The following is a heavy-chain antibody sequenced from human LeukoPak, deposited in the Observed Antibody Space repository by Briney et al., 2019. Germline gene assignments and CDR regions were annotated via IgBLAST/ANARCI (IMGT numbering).Heavy chain of an antibody. Sequence: GGSLRLSCAASGFTFSSYAMSWVRQAPGKGLEWVSAISGSGGSTYYADSVKGRFTISRDDSKNTAYLQMNSLKTEDTAVYYCTRHPAAAAGRYYYYYMDVWGKGTTVTVSS. V-gene: IGHV3-23*01. CDR1: GFTFSSYA. D-gene: IGHD6-13*01. J-gene: IGHJ6*03. CDR2: ISGSGGST. CDR3: TRHPAAAAGRYYYYYMDV.